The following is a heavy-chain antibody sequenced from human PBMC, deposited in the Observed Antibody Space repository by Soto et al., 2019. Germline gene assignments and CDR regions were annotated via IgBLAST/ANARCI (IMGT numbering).Heavy chain of an antibody. J-gene: IGHJ6*02. CDR3: ARVGQVRSRWGDYYYYGMDV. V-gene: IGHV1-18*01. D-gene: IGHD6-13*01. CDR1: GYTFTSYG. Sequence: ASVKVSCKASGYTFTSYGISWVRQAPGQGLEWMGWISAYNGNTNYAQKLQGRVTMTTDTSTSTAYMELRSLRSDDTAVYYCARVGQVRSRWGDYYYYGMDVWGQGTTVTVSS. CDR2: ISAYNGNT.